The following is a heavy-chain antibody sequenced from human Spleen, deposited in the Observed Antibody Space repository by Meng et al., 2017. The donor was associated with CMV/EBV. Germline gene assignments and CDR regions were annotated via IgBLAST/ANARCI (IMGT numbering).Heavy chain of an antibody. V-gene: IGHV3-21*06. Sequence: GGSLRLSCAASGFTFSSYSMNWVRQAPGKGLEWVSSISSSSSTIYYADSVKGRFTISRDNSKNTLYLQMNNLRAEDTALYYCAKDRALYGDYVPGHWGQGTLVTAS. D-gene: IGHD4-17*01. CDR3: AKDRALYGDYVPGH. CDR1: GFTFSSYS. J-gene: IGHJ4*02. CDR2: ISSSSSTI.